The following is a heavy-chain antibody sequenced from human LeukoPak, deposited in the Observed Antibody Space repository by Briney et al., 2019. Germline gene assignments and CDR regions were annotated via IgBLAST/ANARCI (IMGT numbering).Heavy chain of an antibody. CDR3: ASEYCTSTSCSFDY. Sequence: PSETLSLTCTVSGASINKYYWSWIRQPPGKGLEWIGYIYYDGSTNYNPSLKSRVSVSVDTSKNQFSLKLSSVTAADTAVYYCASEYCTSTSCSFDYWGQGTLVTVSS. V-gene: IGHV4-59*01. CDR1: GASINKYY. J-gene: IGHJ4*02. D-gene: IGHD2-2*01. CDR2: IYYDGST.